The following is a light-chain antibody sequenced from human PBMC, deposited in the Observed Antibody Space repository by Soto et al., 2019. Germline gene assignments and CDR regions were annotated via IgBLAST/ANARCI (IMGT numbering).Light chain of an antibody. V-gene: IGLV1-40*01. CDR3: QSYDSSLSGNWV. CDR2: GNS. J-gene: IGLJ3*02. CDR1: SSNIGAGYD. Sequence: QAVVTQPPSVSGAPGQRVTISCTGSSSNIGAGYDVHWYQQLPGTAPKLLIYGNSNRPSGVPDRFSGSKSGTSASLAITGLQAEDEADYYCQSYDSSLSGNWVFGGGTTLTVL.